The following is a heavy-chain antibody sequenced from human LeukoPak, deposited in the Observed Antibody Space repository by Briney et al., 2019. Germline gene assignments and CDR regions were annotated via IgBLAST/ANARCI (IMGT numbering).Heavy chain of an antibody. CDR2: IIPIFGTA. J-gene: IGHJ6*03. CDR3: ARVAARRYYYYYMDV. D-gene: IGHD6-6*01. Sequence: ASVKVSCKASGGTFSSYAISWVRQAPGQGLEWMGGIIPIFGTANYAQKFQGRVTITTDESTSTAYMELSSLRSEDTAVYYCARVAARRYYYYYMDVWGKGTTVTVSS. V-gene: IGHV1-69*05. CDR1: GGTFSSYA.